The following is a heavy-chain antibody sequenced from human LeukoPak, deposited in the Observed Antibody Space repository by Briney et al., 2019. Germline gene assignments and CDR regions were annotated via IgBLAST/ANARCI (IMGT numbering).Heavy chain of an antibody. D-gene: IGHD6-13*01. V-gene: IGHV5-51*01. Sequence: PGEPWHIPCQSSGSPFTIYWRGWSGQLPGKGLEWMGIIYPGDSETRYSPSFQGQVTSSADKSISTAYRQWSSLKASDTAMYYCARRRSGSSSWDYFDYWGQGTLVTVSS. CDR2: IYPGDSET. CDR3: ARRRSGSSSWDYFDY. J-gene: IGHJ4*02. CDR1: GSPFTIYW.